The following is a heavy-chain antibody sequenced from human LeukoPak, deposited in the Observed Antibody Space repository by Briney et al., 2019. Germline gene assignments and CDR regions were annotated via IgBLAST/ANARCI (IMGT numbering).Heavy chain of an antibody. V-gene: IGHV1-2*02. CDR1: GYSFIDDY. J-gene: IGHJ4*02. D-gene: IGHD1-1*01. Sequence: ASVTVSCKASGYSFIDDYMHWVRQAPGQGLEWMGWINPNSGGTNYAQKFQDRVTMTSDTSISTASMELSSLRSDDTAVYYCARGVMSNSYNDYFDYWGQGTLVTVSS. CDR2: INPNSGGT. CDR3: ARGVMSNSYNDYFDY.